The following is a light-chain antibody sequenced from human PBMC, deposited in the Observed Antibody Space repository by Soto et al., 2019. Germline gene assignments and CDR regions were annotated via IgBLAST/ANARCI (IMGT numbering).Light chain of an antibody. Sequence: QAVVTQEPSFSVSPGGTVTLTCGLSSGSVSTSYYPSWHQQTPGQAPRTLIYSTNTRSSGVPDRFSGSILGNKAALTITGAQADDESDYYCVLYMGSGISVFGGGTKVTVL. CDR2: STN. V-gene: IGLV8-61*01. CDR3: VLYMGSGISV. CDR1: SGSVSTSYY. J-gene: IGLJ3*02.